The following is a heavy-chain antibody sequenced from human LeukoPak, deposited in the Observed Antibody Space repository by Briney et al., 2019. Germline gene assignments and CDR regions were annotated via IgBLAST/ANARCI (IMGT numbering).Heavy chain of an antibody. Sequence: GASVRVSCKDSGYTLTELSMHWVRQAPGKGLEWMGGFDPEDGETIYAQKFQGRVTMTEDTSTDTAYMELSSLRSEDTAVYYCATVQNWNYAYWGQGTLVTVSS. V-gene: IGHV1-24*01. D-gene: IGHD1-7*01. J-gene: IGHJ4*02. CDR2: FDPEDGET. CDR1: GYTLTELS. CDR3: ATVQNWNYAY.